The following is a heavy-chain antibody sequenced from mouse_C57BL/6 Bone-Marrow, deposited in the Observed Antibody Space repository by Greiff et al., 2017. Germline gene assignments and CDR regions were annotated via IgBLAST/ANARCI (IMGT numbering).Heavy chain of an antibody. CDR1: GFTFSSYG. V-gene: IGHV5-6*01. CDR3: ARHGRFDY. CDR2: ISSGGSYT. J-gene: IGHJ2*01. Sequence: VQLQQSGGDLVKPGGSLKLSCAASGFTFSSYGMSWVRQTPDKRLEWVATISSGGSYTYYPDSVKGRFTISRDNAKNTLYLQMSSLKSEDTAMYYCARHGRFDYWGQGTTRTVSS. D-gene: IGHD4-1*01.